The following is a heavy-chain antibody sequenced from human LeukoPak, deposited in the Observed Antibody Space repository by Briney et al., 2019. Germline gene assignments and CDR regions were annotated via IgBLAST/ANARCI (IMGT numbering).Heavy chain of an antibody. CDR2: FSGSGGST. V-gene: IGHV3-23*01. Sequence: GGSLRLSCAASGFTFSSYAMSWVRQAPGKGLECVSGFSGSGGSTYYADSVKGRFTISRDNSKNTLYLQMNSLRAEDTAVYYCAKRVGAIPGFDYWGQGTLVTVSS. J-gene: IGHJ4*02. CDR1: GFTFSSYA. CDR3: AKRVGAIPGFDY. D-gene: IGHD1-26*01.